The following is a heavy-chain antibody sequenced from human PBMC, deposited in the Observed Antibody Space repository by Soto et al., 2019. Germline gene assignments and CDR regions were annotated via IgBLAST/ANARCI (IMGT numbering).Heavy chain of an antibody. Sequence: GASVKVSCKASGGTFSSYAISWVRQAPGQGLEWMGGITPIFGTANYAQKFQGRVTITADESTSTAYMELSSLRSEDTAVYYCARDVPYDSSGYSYPTFDYWGQGTLVTVSS. CDR1: GGTFSSYA. CDR2: ITPIFGTA. CDR3: ARDVPYDSSGYSYPTFDY. V-gene: IGHV1-69*13. D-gene: IGHD3-22*01. J-gene: IGHJ4*02.